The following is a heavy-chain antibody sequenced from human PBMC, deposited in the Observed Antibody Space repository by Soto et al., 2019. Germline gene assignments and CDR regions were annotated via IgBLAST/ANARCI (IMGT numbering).Heavy chain of an antibody. Sequence: TGGSLRLSCAASGFTFSSYAMSWVRQAPGKGLEWVSAISGSGGSTYYADSVKGRFTISRDNSKNTLYLQMNSLRAEDAAVYYCAKGLVVVKNDFDIWGQGTVVTVSS. J-gene: IGHJ3*02. CDR2: ISGSGGST. CDR3: AKGLVVVKNDFDI. D-gene: IGHD3-22*01. V-gene: IGHV3-23*01. CDR1: GFTFSSYA.